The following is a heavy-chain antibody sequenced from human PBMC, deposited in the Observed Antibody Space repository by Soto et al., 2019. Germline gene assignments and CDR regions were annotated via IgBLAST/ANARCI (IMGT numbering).Heavy chain of an antibody. CDR1: GGSISSGGYS. J-gene: IGHJ4*02. V-gene: IGHV4-30-2*01. D-gene: IGHD4-17*01. CDR3: ASGPIGDYTDGFDY. Sequence: QLQLQESGSGLVKPSQTLSLTCAVSGGSISSGGYSWSWIRQPPGKGLEWIGYIYHSGSTYYNPYRTSRDTISVDRSNTQFSLKLSSVTAADTAVYYCASGPIGDYTDGFDYWGQGTLVTVSS. CDR2: IYHSGST.